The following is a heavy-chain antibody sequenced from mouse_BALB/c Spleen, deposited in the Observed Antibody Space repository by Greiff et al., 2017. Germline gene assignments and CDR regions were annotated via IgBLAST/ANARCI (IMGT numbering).Heavy chain of an antibody. Sequence: VQLQQSGPGLVKPSQSLSLTCSVTGYSITSGYYWNWIRQFPGNKLEWMGYISYDGSNNYNPSLKNRISITRDTSKNQFFLKLNSVTTEDTATYYCARYDGRCAYWGQGTLVTVSA. CDR2: ISYDGSN. V-gene: IGHV3-6*02. D-gene: IGHD1-1*01. CDR1: GYSITSGYY. CDR3: ARYDGRCAY. J-gene: IGHJ3*01.